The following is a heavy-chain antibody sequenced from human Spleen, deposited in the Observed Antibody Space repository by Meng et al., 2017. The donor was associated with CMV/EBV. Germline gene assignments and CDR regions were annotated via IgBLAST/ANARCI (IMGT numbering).Heavy chain of an antibody. D-gene: IGHD2-2*01. J-gene: IGHJ4*02. V-gene: IGHV1-2*02. Sequence: SGCSFTADYMRWVRRAPGQRLEWMGWINPSSGGTNYAQKFQGRVTMTRDTSISTAYMELSRLRSDDTAVYYCARIKGRGYCGSSSCKWGQGALVTVSS. CDR2: INPSSGGT. CDR1: GCSFTADY. CDR3: ARIKGRGYCGSSSCK.